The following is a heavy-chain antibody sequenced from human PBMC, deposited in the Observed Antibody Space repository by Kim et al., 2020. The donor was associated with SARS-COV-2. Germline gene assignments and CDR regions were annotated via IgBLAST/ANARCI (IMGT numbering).Heavy chain of an antibody. Sequence: ASVKVSCKSSGYTFISYGISWVRQAPGQGLEWMGWISPYNGNTNYAQTLQGRVTLTTDTSTRTAYMELRRLRSDDTAVYYCAREGYYYGSGTYRPPKYYGMDVWRQETSVTV. V-gene: IGHV1-18*01. CDR1: GYTFISYG. D-gene: IGHD3-10*01. CDR2: ISPYNGNT. CDR3: AREGYYYGSGTYRPPKYYGMDV. J-gene: IGHJ6*01.